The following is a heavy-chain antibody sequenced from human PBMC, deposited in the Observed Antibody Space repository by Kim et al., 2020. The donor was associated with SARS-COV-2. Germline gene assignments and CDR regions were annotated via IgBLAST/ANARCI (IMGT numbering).Heavy chain of an antibody. D-gene: IGHD5-18*01. J-gene: IGHJ4*02. Sequence: ASVKVSCKASGYTFTAYYMHWVRQAPGQGLEWMGRINPHTGGTNFAQKFQDRVTMTRDTSISTAYMEVTGLRSDDTAVYYCVRTASTNYFFDYWGQGTLVTVSS. CDR1: GYTFTAYY. CDR3: VRTASTNYFFDY. V-gene: IGHV1-2*06. CDR2: INPHTGGT.